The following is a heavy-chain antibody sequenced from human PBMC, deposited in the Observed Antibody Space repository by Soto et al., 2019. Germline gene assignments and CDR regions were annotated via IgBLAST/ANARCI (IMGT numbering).Heavy chain of an antibody. Sequence: GGSLRLSCAASGFTFSSYGMHWVRQAPGKGLEWVAVISYDGSNKYYADSVKGRFTISRDNSKNTLYLQMNSLRAEDTAVYYCAKAISGYSSGSYLDYRGQGTLVTVSS. J-gene: IGHJ4*02. V-gene: IGHV3-30*18. CDR3: AKAISGYSSGSYLDY. D-gene: IGHD6-19*01. CDR1: GFTFSSYG. CDR2: ISYDGSNK.